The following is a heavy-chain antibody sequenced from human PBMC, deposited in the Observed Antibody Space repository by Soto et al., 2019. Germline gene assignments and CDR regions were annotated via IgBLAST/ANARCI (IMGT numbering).Heavy chain of an antibody. CDR2: INHSGST. CDR1: GGSFSGYY. J-gene: IGHJ6*03. CDR3: ARVLFYYYYMDV. V-gene: IGHV4-34*01. Sequence: SETLSLTCAVYGGSFSGYYWSWIRQPPGKGLEWIGEINHSGSTNYNPSLKSRVSISVDTSKNQFSLKLSSVTAADTAVYYCARVLFYYYYMDVWGKGTTVTVSS.